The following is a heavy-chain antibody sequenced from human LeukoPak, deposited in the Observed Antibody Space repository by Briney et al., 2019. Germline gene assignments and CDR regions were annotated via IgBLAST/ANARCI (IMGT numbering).Heavy chain of an antibody. CDR2: IYNTGSA. CDR1: GASISGHY. D-gene: IGHD3-10*01. V-gene: IGHV4-4*07. CDR3: ARDVFFGAHNWIDP. J-gene: IGHJ5*02. Sequence: SETLSLTCNVSGASISGHYWNWIRQPAGKELEWIGRIYNTGSANYNPSLKSRVTMSLDTSRNQISLKLTSVTAADTAVYYCARDVFFGAHNWIDPWGQGTLVTVSS.